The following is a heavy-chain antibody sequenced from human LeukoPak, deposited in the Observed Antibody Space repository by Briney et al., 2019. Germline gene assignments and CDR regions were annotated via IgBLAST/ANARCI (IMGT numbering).Heavy chain of an antibody. J-gene: IGHJ4*02. Sequence: SETLSLACTVSGGSISGYYWSWIRQPPGKGLEWIGYIYYSGSTTYNPSLKSRVTISVDTSKNQYSLKLSSVTAADTAMYYCARGTSNTAWRWVYWGQGTLVTVSS. CDR2: IYYSGST. CDR3: ARGTSNTAWRWVY. V-gene: IGHV4-59*01. D-gene: IGHD1-1*01. CDR1: GGSISGYY.